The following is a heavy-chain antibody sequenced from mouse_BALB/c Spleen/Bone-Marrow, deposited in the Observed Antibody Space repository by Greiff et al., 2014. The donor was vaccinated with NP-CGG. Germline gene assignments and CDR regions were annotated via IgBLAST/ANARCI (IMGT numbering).Heavy chain of an antibody. CDR2: IDPANGNT. V-gene: IGHV14-3*02. CDR3: ATYYRYDRRFAY. D-gene: IGHD2-14*01. CDR1: GFNIKDTY. Sequence: VQLQQSGAELVKPGASVKLSCTASGFNIKDTYMHWVKQRPEQGLEWIGRIDPANGNTKYGPKFQGKATITADTSSNTAYLQPSSLTSEDTAVYYCATYYRYDRRFAYWGQGTLVTVSA. J-gene: IGHJ3*01.